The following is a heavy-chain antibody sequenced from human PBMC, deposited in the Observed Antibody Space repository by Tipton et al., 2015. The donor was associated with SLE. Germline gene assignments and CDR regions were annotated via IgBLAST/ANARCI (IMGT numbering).Heavy chain of an antibody. J-gene: IGHJ4*02. D-gene: IGHD5-24*01. V-gene: IGHV3-7*01. CDR3: ANTHRASDPSPYFYY. Sequence: SLRLSCAVSGFSLVGFWMTWVRQAPGKGLEWVADIKEDGSDKYYVDSVKGRFTISRDNAKDSLYLQLNSLRAEDTAVYYCANTHRASDPSPYFYYWGQGTLVTVSS. CDR2: IKEDGSDK. CDR1: GFSLVGFW.